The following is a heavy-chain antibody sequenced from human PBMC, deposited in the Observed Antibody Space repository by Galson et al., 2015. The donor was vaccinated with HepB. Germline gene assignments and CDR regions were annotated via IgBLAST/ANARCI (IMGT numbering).Heavy chain of an antibody. CDR1: AFTFSDFG. D-gene: IGHD4-17*01. Sequence: SLRVSCEASAFTFSDFGMNWVRQAPGQGLEWVSYISSSSSTIYYANSVKGRFTISRDNAKNSRYLQMNSLRAEDTAVYYCARGTTAFDYWGQGTQVTVSS. V-gene: IGHV3-48*01. J-gene: IGHJ4*02. CDR2: ISSSSSTI. CDR3: ARGTTAFDY.